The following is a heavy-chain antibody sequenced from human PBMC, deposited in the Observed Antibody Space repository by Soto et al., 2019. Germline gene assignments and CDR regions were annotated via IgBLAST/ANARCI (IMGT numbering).Heavy chain of an antibody. J-gene: IGHJ5*02. CDR2: IYSGGST. CDR1: GFTVSSNY. V-gene: IGHV3-66*01. D-gene: IGHD3-16*01. CDR3: ARGVDDMITFGARWFDP. Sequence: GGSLRLSCAASGFTVSSNYMSWVRQAPGKGLEWVSVIYSGGSTYYADSAKGRFTISRDNSKNTLYLQMNSLRAEDTAVYYCARGVDDMITFGARWFDPWGQGTLVTVSS.